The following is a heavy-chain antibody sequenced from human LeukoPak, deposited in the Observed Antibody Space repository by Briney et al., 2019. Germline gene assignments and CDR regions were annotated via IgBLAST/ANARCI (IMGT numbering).Heavy chain of an antibody. CDR2: ISSSSSYI. CDR3: ARVKRVATIPTYDY. D-gene: IGHD5-12*01. Sequence: GGSPRLSCAAFGFTFSSYSMNWVRQAPGKGLEWVSSISSSSSYIYYADSVKGRFTISRDNAKNSLYLQMNSLRAEDTAVYYCARVKRVATIPTYDYWGQGTLVTVSS. J-gene: IGHJ4*02. V-gene: IGHV3-21*01. CDR1: GFTFSSYS.